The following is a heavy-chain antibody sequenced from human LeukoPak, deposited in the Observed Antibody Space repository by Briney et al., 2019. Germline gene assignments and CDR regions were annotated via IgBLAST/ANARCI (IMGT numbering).Heavy chain of an antibody. CDR3: AREGWDLNALDI. J-gene: IGHJ3*02. CDR2: ISWNSGSI. Sequence: AGGSLRLSCAASGFTFDDYAMHWVRQAPGKGLEWVSGISWNSGSISYADSVKGRFTISRDNAKNSLYLQMSSLRAEDTAIYYCAREGWDLNALDIWGQGTMVTVSP. CDR1: GFTFDDYA. V-gene: IGHV3-9*01. D-gene: IGHD1-26*01.